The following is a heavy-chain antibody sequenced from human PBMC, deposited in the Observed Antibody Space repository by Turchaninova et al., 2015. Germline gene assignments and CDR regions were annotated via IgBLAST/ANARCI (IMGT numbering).Heavy chain of an antibody. CDR2: LSWGVYR. J-gene: IGHJ6*03. CDR1: GFSLRNSGVG. V-gene: IGHV2-5*02. Sequence: QITLKESGPTLVKPTQTLTLTCTFSGFSLRNSGVGVGWIRQPPGKALEWLALLSWGVYRQHTPSLQSRLTFTKDTXXNQXVXTMTNGDSXXTGXXXCAQVVGTXXTGLRTTYQSFYMXVWGKGXTVTVSS. CDR3: AQVVGTXXTGLRTTYQSFYMXV. D-gene: IGHD1-14*01.